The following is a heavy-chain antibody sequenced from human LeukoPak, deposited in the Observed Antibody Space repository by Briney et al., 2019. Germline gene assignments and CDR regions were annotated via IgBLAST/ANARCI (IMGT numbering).Heavy chain of an antibody. D-gene: IGHD4-17*01. CDR3: AKADDGVLDY. J-gene: IGHJ4*02. CDR2: ISYDGSNK. Sequence: GGSLRLSCAASGFTFSSYGMHWVRQAPGKGLEWVAVISYDGSNKYYADSVKGRFTISRDNSKNTLYLQMNSLRAEDTAVYYCAKADDGVLDYWGQGTLVTVSS. V-gene: IGHV3-30*18. CDR1: GFTFSSYG.